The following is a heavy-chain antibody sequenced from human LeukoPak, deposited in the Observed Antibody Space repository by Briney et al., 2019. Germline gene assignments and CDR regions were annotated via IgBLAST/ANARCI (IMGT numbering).Heavy chain of an antibody. CDR1: GGSISSSNW. V-gene: IGHV4-4*02. J-gene: IGHJ4*02. Sequence: PSETLSLTCAVSGGSISSSNWWSWVRQPPGKGLEWIGEIFHSGTGNYNPSLKSRVTISVDKSNNQFSLRLTSVTAADTAVYYCATSRPIYDYVWGSYRQHYFDYWGQGTLVTVSS. CDR3: ATSRPIYDYVWGSYRQHYFDY. D-gene: IGHD3-16*02. CDR2: IFHSGTG.